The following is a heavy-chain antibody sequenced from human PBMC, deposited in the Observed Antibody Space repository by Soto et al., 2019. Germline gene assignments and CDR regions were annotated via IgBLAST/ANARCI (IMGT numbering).Heavy chain of an antibody. V-gene: IGHV1-69*13. J-gene: IGHJ6*02. CDR1: GGTFSSYA. D-gene: IGHD2-2*02. Sequence: SVKVSCKASGGTFSSYAISWVRQAPGQGLEWMGGIIPIFGTANYAQKFQGRVTITADESTSTAYMELSSLRSEDTAVYYCARGRYCSSTSCYTNHYYYYYGMDVWGQGTTVTVSS. CDR2: IIPIFGTA. CDR3: ARGRYCSSTSCYTNHYYYYYGMDV.